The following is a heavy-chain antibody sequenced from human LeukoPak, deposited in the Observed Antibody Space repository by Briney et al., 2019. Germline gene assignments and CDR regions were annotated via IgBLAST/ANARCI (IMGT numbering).Heavy chain of an antibody. CDR1: GYTFTGYF. Sequence: ASVKVSCKASGYTFTGYFMHWVRQAPGQGLEWMGWINPNSSGTNYAQKFQGRVTMTRDTSISTAYMELSRLTSDDTAVYYCARDSVVGANLDYWGQGTLVTVSS. CDR3: ARDSVVGANLDY. CDR2: INPNSSGT. J-gene: IGHJ4*02. V-gene: IGHV1-2*02. D-gene: IGHD1-26*01.